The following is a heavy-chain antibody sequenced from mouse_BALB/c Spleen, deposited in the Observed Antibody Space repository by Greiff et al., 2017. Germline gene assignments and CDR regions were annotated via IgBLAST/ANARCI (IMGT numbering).Heavy chain of an antibody. Sequence: QVQLQQPGAELVRPGASVKLSCKASGYTFTSYWINWVKQRPGQGLEWIGNIYPSDSYTNYNQKFKDKATLTVDKSSSTAYMQLSSPTSEDSAVYYCTRWDFDYWGQGTTLTVSS. V-gene: IGHV1-69*02. D-gene: IGHD4-1*01. J-gene: IGHJ2*01. CDR2: IYPSDSYT. CDR3: TRWDFDY. CDR1: GYTFTSYW.